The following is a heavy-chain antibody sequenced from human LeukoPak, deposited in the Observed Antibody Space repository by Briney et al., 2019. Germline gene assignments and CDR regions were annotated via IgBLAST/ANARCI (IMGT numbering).Heavy chain of an antibody. V-gene: IGHV4-59*08. CDR2: IYYSGST. Sequence: PSETLSLTCTVSGGSISSYYWSLIRQPPGKGLEWIGYIYYSGSTNYNPSLKSRVTISVDTSKNQFSLKLSSVTAADTAVYYCARHRYGADFDYWGQGTLVTVSS. D-gene: IGHD4-17*01. CDR1: GGSISSYY. J-gene: IGHJ4*02. CDR3: ARHRYGADFDY.